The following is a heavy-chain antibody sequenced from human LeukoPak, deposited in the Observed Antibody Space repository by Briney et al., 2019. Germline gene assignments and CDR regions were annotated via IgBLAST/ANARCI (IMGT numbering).Heavy chain of an antibody. CDR2: ISYSGST. CDR1: GGSLTSSTYY. Sequence: PQTLSPTRNVSGGSLTSSTYYWGWIRHPPGKGLEWIGSISYSGSTHYNPSPKRRVTISAATSKNHSSLRPSSVTAPDTAVYYCARRDLSSGWYDYWGQGTLVTVSS. CDR3: ARRDLSSGWYDY. J-gene: IGHJ4*02. V-gene: IGHV4-39*02. D-gene: IGHD6-19*01.